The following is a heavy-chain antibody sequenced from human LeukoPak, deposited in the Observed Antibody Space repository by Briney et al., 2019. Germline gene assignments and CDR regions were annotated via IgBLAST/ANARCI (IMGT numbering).Heavy chain of an antibody. CDR3: ARYVLAATGFDY. CDR1: GXTFSSYS. J-gene: IGHJ4*02. V-gene: IGHV3-21*01. D-gene: IGHD2-15*01. Sequence: GGSLRLSCAASGXTFSSYSFSWVRQAPGKGLEWVLSISYTSDYIYHADSVRGRFTTSRDNAKNSLFLQMNSLRAEDTAVYYCARYVLAATGFDYWGQGTLVTVSS. CDR2: ISYTSDYI.